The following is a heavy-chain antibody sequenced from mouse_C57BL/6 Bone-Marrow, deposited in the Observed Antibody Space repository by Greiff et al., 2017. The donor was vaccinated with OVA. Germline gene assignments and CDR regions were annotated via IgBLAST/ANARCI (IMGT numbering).Heavy chain of an antibody. Sequence: EVKVEESGGGLVQPGGSLKLSCAASGFTFSDYYMYWVRQTPEKRLEWVAYISNGGGSTYYPDTVQGRFTISRDNAKNTLYLQMSRLKSEDTAMDYCASNFITTVVAAVDYWGQGTSVTASS. CDR2: ISNGGGST. J-gene: IGHJ4*01. V-gene: IGHV5-12*01. CDR3: ASNFITTVVAAVDY. CDR1: GFTFSDYY. D-gene: IGHD1-1*01.